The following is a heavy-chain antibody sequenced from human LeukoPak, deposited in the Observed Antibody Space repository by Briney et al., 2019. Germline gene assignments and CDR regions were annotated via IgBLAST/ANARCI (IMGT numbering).Heavy chain of an antibody. V-gene: IGHV3-23*01. CDR2: ISGSGGST. CDR1: GFAFSSFA. CDR3: AKDTALNITVSAPSDY. Sequence: GGSLRLSCAASGFAFSSFAMSWVRQAPGKGLEWVSAISGSGGSTSYADSVKGRFTISRDSSKNTLYLHMNTLRAEDTAVYYCAKDTALNITVSAPSDYWGQGTLVTVFS. J-gene: IGHJ4*02. D-gene: IGHD3-3*01.